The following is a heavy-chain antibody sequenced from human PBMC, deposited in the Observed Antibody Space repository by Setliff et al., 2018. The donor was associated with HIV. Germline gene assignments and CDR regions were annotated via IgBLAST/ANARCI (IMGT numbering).Heavy chain of an antibody. CDR3: ARAIYSGYYYREFDY. CDR1: GYTFTRNQ. Sequence: ASVKVSCKASGYTFTRNQIHWVRQAPGQGLEWMGIINPSGGSASYAEKFQGRVTMTSDTSTNTVYMELRSLRSEETAVYYCARAIYSGYYYREFDYWGQGTLVTVSS. J-gene: IGHJ4*02. CDR2: INPSGGSA. D-gene: IGHD5-12*01. V-gene: IGHV1-46*01.